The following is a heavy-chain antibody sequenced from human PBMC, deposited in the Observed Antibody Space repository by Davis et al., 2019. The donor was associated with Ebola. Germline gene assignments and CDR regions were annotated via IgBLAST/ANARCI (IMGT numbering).Heavy chain of an antibody. CDR3: AREARGYSSGCFDY. CDR1: GFTFNSSA. J-gene: IGHJ4*02. V-gene: IGHV3-30-3*01. D-gene: IGHD6-19*01. Sequence: GESLKISCATSGFTFNSSAMPWVRQAPGKGLEWMAVISYDGSDKYYADSVKGRFTISRDNSKNTLYLQMNSLRAEDTALYYCAREARGYSSGCFDYWGQGTLVTVSS. CDR2: ISYDGSDK.